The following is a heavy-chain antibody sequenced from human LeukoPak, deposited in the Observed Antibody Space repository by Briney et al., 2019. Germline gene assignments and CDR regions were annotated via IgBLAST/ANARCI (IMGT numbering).Heavy chain of an antibody. Sequence: SETLSLTCTVSGGSISSYYWSWIRQPPGKGLEWIGYIYYSGSTNYNPSLKSRVTISVDTSKNQFSLKLSSVTAADTAVYYCARRGYNDYETAFDYWGQGTLVTVSS. CDR3: ARRGYNDYETAFDY. V-gene: IGHV4-59*12. CDR2: IYYSGST. CDR1: GGSISSYY. J-gene: IGHJ4*02. D-gene: IGHD5-12*01.